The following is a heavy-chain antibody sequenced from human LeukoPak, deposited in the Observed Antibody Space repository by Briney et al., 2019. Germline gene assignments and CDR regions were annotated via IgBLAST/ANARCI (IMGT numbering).Heavy chain of an antibody. CDR1: GGSISSGSYY. CDR3: ARDTRMDYFYYMDV. CDR2: IYTSGST. D-gene: IGHD2-15*01. V-gene: IGHV4-61*02. J-gene: IGHJ6*03. Sequence: PSETLSLTCTVSGGSISSGSYYWSWIRQPAGKGLEWIGRIYTSGSTNYNPSLKSRVTISVDTSKNQFSLKLSSVTAADTAVYYCARDTRMDYFYYMDVWGKGTTVTVSS.